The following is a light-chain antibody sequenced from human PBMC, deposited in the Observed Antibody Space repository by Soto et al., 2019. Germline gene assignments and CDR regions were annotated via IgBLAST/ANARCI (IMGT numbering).Light chain of an antibody. CDR2: AAS. CDR3: QKYTNSTYT. J-gene: IGKJ2*01. CDR1: QGISNY. Sequence: DSQMTQSPSSLSASVVDRVTITCRASQGISNYLTWYQQKPGKAPRLLIYAASTLHSGVPPRFAGSGSGTDFTLTIISLQPADVATYYCQKYTNSTYTFCQVTKLEIK. V-gene: IGKV1-27*01.